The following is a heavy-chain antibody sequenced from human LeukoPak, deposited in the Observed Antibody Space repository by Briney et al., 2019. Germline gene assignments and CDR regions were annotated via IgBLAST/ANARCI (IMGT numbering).Heavy chain of an antibody. Sequence: SQTLSLTCAISGDSVSSNSAAWNWIRQCPSRGLEWLGRTYYRSKWYNDYAVSVKSRITINPDTSKNQFSLQLNSVTPEDTAVYYCARAMMRRVNYYYYGMDVWGQGTTVTVSS. D-gene: IGHD3-22*01. CDR2: TYYRSKWYN. CDR1: GDSVSSNSAA. CDR3: ARAMMRRVNYYYYGMDV. V-gene: IGHV6-1*01. J-gene: IGHJ6*02.